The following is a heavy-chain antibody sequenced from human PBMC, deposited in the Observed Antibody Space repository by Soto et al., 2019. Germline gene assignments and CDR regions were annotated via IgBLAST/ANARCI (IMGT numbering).Heavy chain of an antibody. V-gene: IGHV4-59*08. J-gene: IGHJ4*02. Sequence: PSETLSLTCAVYGGSFSSYYWSWIRQPPGKGLEWIGYIYYSGSTNYNPALKSRVTISVDTSKSQFSLKLTSVTAADTGVYFCARTLGPQVTGYVDSDYRWTIDQWGQGTLVTVSS. CDR3: ARTLGPQVTGYVDSDYRWTIDQ. CDR1: GGSFSSYY. D-gene: IGHD4-4*01. CDR2: IYYSGST.